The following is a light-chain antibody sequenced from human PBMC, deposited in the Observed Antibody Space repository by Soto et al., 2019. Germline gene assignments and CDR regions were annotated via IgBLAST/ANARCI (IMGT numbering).Light chain of an antibody. Sequence: QSALTQPASMSGSPGQSITISCTGTSSDVGGYNYVSWYQQHPGKAPKLMIYDVSNRPSGVSNRFSGSKSGNTASLTISRLQAEDEADYYCSSYTSSSTLVFGGGTKVTVL. CDR2: DVS. V-gene: IGLV2-14*01. CDR3: SSYTSSSTLV. CDR1: SSDVGGYNY. J-gene: IGLJ2*01.